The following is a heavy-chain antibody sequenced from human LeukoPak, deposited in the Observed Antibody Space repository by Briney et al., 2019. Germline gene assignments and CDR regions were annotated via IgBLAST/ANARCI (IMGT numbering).Heavy chain of an antibody. J-gene: IGHJ3*02. D-gene: IGHD3-22*01. CDR2: IKQDGSVK. CDR1: GFTFSDYW. Sequence: PGGSPRLSCAASGFTFSDYWMSWVRQAPGKGLEWVANIKQDGSVKYYVDSVKGRFTISRDNAKNSLFLQMNSLRAEDTAVYYCARDLTYYYDSSGLHDAFDIWGQGTMVTVSS. CDR3: ARDLTYYYDSSGLHDAFDI. V-gene: IGHV3-7*01.